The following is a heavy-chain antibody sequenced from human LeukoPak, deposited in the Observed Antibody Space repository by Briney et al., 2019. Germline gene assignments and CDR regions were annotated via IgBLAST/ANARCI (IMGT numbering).Heavy chain of an antibody. D-gene: IGHD3-10*01. J-gene: IGHJ5*02. CDR2: INPNSGGT. V-gene: IGHV1-2*02. CDR3: ARVYYGSGSYRDPNWFDP. CDR1: GYTFTGYY. Sequence: ASVKVSCKASGYTFTGYYMHWVRQAPGQGLEWMGWINPNSGGTNYAQKFQGRVTMTRDTSISAAYMELSRLRSDDTAVYYCARVYYGSGSYRDPNWFDPWGQGTLVTVSS.